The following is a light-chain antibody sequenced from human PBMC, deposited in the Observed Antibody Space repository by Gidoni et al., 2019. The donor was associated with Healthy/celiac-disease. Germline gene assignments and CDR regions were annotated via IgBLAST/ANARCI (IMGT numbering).Light chain of an antibody. V-gene: IGLV2-23*01. Sequence: QSALTQPASVSGSPGPSITISCTGTSSDVGSYNLVSWYQQHPGTAPKLMIYEGSKRPSGVSNRFSGSKSGNTASLTISGLQAEDEADYYCCSYAGSSTWVFGGGTKLTVL. CDR3: CSYAGSSTWV. CDR2: EGS. CDR1: SSDVGSYNL. J-gene: IGLJ3*02.